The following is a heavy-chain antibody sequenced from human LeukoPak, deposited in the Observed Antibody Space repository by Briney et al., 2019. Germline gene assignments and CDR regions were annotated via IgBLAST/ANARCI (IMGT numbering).Heavy chain of an antibody. V-gene: IGHV4-59*01. D-gene: IGHD4-17*01. CDR1: GGSISSYY. Sequence: PSETLSLTCTVSGGSISSYYWSWVRQPPGKGLEWLGYIYYSGSTNYNPSLKSRVTISVDTSKNQFSLKLSSVTAADTAVYYCACLNGDYTFDYWGQGTLVTVSS. J-gene: IGHJ4*02. CDR3: ACLNGDYTFDY. CDR2: IYYSGST.